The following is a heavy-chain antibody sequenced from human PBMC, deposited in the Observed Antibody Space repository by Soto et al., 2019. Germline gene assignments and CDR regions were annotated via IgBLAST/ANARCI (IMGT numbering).Heavy chain of an antibody. CDR2: IYYSGST. Sequence: NLSLTCTVSGGSVSSGSYYWSWIRQPPGKGLEWIGYIYYSGSTNYNPSLKSRVTISVDTSKNQFSLKLSSVTAADTAVYYCARGHLYHYGSGSYYFDYWGQGTLVTVSS. CDR1: GGSVSSGSYY. CDR3: ARGHLYHYGSGSYYFDY. V-gene: IGHV4-61*01. J-gene: IGHJ4*02. D-gene: IGHD3-10*01.